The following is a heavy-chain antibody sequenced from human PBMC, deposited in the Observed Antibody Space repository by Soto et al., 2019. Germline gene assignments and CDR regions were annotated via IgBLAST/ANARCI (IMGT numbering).Heavy chain of an antibody. J-gene: IGHJ6*02. Sequence: ASVKVSCKASGYTFTGYYMHWVRQAPGQGLEWMGWINPNSGGTNYAQKFQGWVTMTRDTSISTAYMELSRLRSDDTAVYYCARASRFGYYGAGTDYYYYGMDVWGQGTTVTVSS. D-gene: IGHD3-10*01. V-gene: IGHV1-2*04. CDR1: GYTFTGYY. CDR3: ARASRFGYYGAGTDYYYYGMDV. CDR2: INPNSGGT.